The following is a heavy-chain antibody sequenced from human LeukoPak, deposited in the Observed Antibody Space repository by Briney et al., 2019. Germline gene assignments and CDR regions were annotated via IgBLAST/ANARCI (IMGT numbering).Heavy chain of an antibody. J-gene: IGHJ3*02. CDR2: IYNSGGT. Sequence: PSETLSLTCSVSGDSISSYYWSWIRQPPGKGLEWIGYIYNSGGTNYNPSLKSRVTISVDTSKNQFSLKLSSVTAADTAVYYCARAGSGYSFDIWGQGTMVTASS. CDR3: ARAGSGYSFDI. D-gene: IGHD3-22*01. CDR1: GDSISSYY. V-gene: IGHV4-59*01.